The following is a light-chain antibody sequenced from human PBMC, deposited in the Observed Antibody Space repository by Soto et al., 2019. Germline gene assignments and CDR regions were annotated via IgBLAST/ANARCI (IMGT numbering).Light chain of an antibody. CDR3: SSLTTSFTYV. V-gene: IGLV1-47*01. CDR1: SSNIGSNY. J-gene: IGLJ1*01. CDR2: RNN. Sequence: QSVLTQPPSVSGAPGQRVTISCSGSSSNIGSNYVYWYQQLPGTAPKLLIYRNNQRPSGVSDRFSGSKSGNTASLTISGLQAEDEADYYCSSLTTSFTYVFGTGTKVTVL.